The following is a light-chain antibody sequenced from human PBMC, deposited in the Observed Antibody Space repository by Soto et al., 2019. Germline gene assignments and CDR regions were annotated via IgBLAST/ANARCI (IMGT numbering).Light chain of an antibody. Sequence: QPASVSGSPGQSITISCTGTSSDIGGHHFVSWYQQQSGKAPKLVIYEVTDRPSGVSDRFSGSKSGNTASLTISGLQPEDEADYYCSSYTSSSLYVFGTGTKLTVL. J-gene: IGLJ1*01. CDR3: SSYTSSSLYV. CDR2: EVT. CDR1: SSDIGGHHF. V-gene: IGLV2-14*01.